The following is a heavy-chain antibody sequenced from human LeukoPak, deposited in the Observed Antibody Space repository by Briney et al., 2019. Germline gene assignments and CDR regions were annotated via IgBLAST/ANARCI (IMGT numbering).Heavy chain of an antibody. D-gene: IGHD3-22*01. CDR2: ISGSGGST. V-gene: IGHV3-23*01. J-gene: IGHJ4*02. Sequence: GGSLRLSCAASGFTFSSYAMSWVRQAPGKGLEWVSAISGSGGSTYYADSVKGRFTISRDNSKNTLYLQMNSLRAEDTAVYYCAKAPYGYYDSSGYYYSLHYFDYWGQGTLVTVSS. CDR3: AKAPYGYYDSSGYYYSLHYFDY. CDR1: GFTFSSYA.